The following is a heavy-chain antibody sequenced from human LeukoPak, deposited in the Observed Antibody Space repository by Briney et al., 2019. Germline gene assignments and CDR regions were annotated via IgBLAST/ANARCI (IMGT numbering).Heavy chain of an antibody. Sequence: PSETLSLTCTVSGGSISSSSYYWTWIRQPAGKGLEWIGRMYNSDSPNYNPSLKSRVTMSVDMSKNQVSLRLTSVTAADTAVYYCARESAVAGITALDYWGQGTLATVSS. CDR3: ARESAVAGITALDY. CDR2: MYNSDSP. D-gene: IGHD6-19*01. CDR1: GGSISSSSYY. J-gene: IGHJ4*02. V-gene: IGHV4-61*02.